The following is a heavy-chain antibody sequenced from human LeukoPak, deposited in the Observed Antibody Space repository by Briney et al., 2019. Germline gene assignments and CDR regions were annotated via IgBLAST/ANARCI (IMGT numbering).Heavy chain of an antibody. CDR1: GGTFSSYA. V-gene: IGHV1-69*04. D-gene: IGHD5-24*01. Sequence: SVKVSCKASGGTFSSYAISWVRQAPGQGLEWMGRIIPILGIANYAQKFQGRVTITADKSTSTAYMELSSLRSEDTAVYYCARIGDVYNLDYWGQGTLVTVSS. CDR2: IIPILGIA. J-gene: IGHJ4*02. CDR3: ARIGDVYNLDY.